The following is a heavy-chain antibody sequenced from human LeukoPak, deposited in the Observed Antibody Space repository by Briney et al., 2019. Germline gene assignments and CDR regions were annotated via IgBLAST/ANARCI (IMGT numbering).Heavy chain of an antibody. J-gene: IGHJ4*02. CDR3: ARLQVDIVATSGDDPWYYFDY. Sequence: SETLSLTCTVSGGSVSSGSYYWSWIRQPPGKGLEWIGYIYYSGSTNYNPSLKSRVTISVDTSKNQFSLKLSSVTAADTAVYYCARLQVDIVATSGDDPWYYFDYWGQGTLVTVSS. CDR2: IYYSGST. CDR1: GGSVSSGSYY. V-gene: IGHV4-61*01. D-gene: IGHD5-12*01.